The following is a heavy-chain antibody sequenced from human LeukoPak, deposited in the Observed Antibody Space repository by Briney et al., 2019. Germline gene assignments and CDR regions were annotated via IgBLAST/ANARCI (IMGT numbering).Heavy chain of an antibody. V-gene: IGHV3-23*01. D-gene: IGHD5-12*01. CDR3: AKDPGPPSGLYNWFDP. CDR2: ISGSGGST. Sequence: GGSLRLSCAASGFTFSSYAMSWVRQAPGKGLEWVSAISGSGGSTYYADSVKGRFTISRDNSKNTLYLQMNSLRAEDTAVYYCAKDPGPPSGLYNWFDPWGQGTLVTVSS. CDR1: GFTFSSYA. J-gene: IGHJ5*02.